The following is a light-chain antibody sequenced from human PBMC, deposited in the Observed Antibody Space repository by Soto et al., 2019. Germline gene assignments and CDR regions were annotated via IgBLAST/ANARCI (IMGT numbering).Light chain of an antibody. CDR1: SSDIGGYNY. CDR2: EVS. J-gene: IGLJ3*02. V-gene: IGLV2-8*01. CDR3: TSYAGSNNLV. Sequence: QSALTQPPSASGSPGQSVTISCTGTSSDIGGYNYVSWYQQHPDKAPKLIIYEVSKRPSGVPDRFSGSKSGNTASLTVSGLQAEDEADYYCTSYAGSNNLVFAGGTKLTVL.